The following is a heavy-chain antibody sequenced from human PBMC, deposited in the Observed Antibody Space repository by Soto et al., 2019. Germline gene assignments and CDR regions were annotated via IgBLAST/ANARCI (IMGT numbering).Heavy chain of an antibody. J-gene: IGHJ5*02. Sequence: QVQLVQSGAEVKKPGSSVKVSCKASGGTFSSYAISWVRQAPGQGLEWMGGIIPIFGTGNYAQKFQGRVTITADESTSTAYMELSSRRSEDTAVYYCARSGDEGNWFDPWGQGTLVTVSS. CDR1: GGTFSSYA. CDR2: IIPIFGTG. CDR3: ARSGDEGNWFDP. V-gene: IGHV1-69*01.